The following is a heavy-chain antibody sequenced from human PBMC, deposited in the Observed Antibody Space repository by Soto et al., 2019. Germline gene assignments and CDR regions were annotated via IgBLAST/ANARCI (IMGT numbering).Heavy chain of an antibody. Sequence: EVQLVESGGGLVKPGGSLRLSCVGSEFTFSTYSINWVRQAPGKGLEWVSSISSRSDIYYADSVKGRFTISRDNAKNSVSLQMNSLRAEDTAVYYCAREYTAWPLAHGLDVWGQGTTVTVSS. D-gene: IGHD2-2*02. CDR1: EFTFSTYS. CDR2: ISSRSDI. J-gene: IGHJ6*02. V-gene: IGHV3-21*02. CDR3: AREYTAWPLAHGLDV.